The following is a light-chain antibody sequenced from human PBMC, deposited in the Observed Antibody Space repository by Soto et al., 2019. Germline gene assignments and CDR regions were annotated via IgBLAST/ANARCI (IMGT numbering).Light chain of an antibody. CDR2: GSS. CDR1: QSVCNN. Sequence: EVVMTQSPATLSVSPGERATLSCRASQSVCNNLAWYQQKPGQAPRLLVYGSSSRATDIPARFSGSGSGTDFTLTISSLQSEDFAVYYCLQYNNWPPITFGQGTRLEIK. CDR3: LQYNNWPPIT. V-gene: IGKV3-15*01. J-gene: IGKJ5*01.